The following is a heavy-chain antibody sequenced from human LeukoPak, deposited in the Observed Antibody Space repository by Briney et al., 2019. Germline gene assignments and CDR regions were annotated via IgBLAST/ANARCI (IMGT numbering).Heavy chain of an antibody. D-gene: IGHD1-20*01. CDR1: IDSFTNYY. CDR3: ARGGYDSNAY. V-gene: IGHV4-34*01. CDR2: INHSGST. J-gene: IGHJ4*02. Sequence: SETLSLTCAVYIDSFTNYYWNWIRQTPGKGLEWIGEINHSGSTNYNPSLKSRVTISVDTSKNQFSLKLSSVTAADTAVYYCARGGYDSNAYWGQGTLVTVSS.